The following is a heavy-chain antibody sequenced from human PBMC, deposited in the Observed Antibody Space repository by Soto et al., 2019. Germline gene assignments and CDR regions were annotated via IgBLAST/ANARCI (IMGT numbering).Heavy chain of an antibody. CDR1: GYSFSSYW. CDR2: IYPGDSDT. D-gene: IGHD4-17*01. CDR3: ARRGTTVTHNWFDP. Sequence: GESLKISCQGSGYSFSSYWIAWVRQMPGKGLGWMGMIYPGDSDTRYSPSFQGQVTISADKSISTAYLQWGSLKASDTAMYYCARRGTTVTHNWFDPWGQGTLVTVSS. J-gene: IGHJ5*02. V-gene: IGHV5-51*01.